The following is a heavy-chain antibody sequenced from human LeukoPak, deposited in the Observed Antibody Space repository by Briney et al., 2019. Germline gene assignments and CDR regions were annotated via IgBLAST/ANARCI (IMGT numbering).Heavy chain of an antibody. D-gene: IGHD6-19*01. V-gene: IGHV3-21*01. CDR3: ARDILWYSSGWDPDY. CDR2: ISSSSSYI. J-gene: IGHJ4*02. CDR1: GFTFSSYS. Sequence: GGSLRLSCAASGFTFSSYSMNWVRQAPGKGLEWVSSISSSSSYIYYADSVKGRFTISRDNAKNSLYLQMNSLRAEDTAVYCCARDILWYSSGWDPDYWGQGTLVTVSS.